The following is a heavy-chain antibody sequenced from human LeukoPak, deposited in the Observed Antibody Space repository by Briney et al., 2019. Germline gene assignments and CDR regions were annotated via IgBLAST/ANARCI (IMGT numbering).Heavy chain of an antibody. V-gene: IGHV1-2*02. CDR2: INPNSGGT. CDR3: ATYRQYCSSTSCRDYYYYYYMDV. J-gene: IGHJ6*03. CDR1: GYTFTGYY. D-gene: IGHD2-2*01. Sequence: GASVKVSCKASGYTFTGYYMHWVRQAPGQGLEWMGWINPNSGGTNYAQKFQGRVTMTRDTSISTAYMELSRLRSDDTAVCYCATYRQYCSSTSCRDYYYYYYMDVWGKGTTVTVSS.